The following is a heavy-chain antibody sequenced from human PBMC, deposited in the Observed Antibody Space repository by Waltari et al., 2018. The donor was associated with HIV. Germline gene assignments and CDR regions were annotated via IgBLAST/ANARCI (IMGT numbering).Heavy chain of an antibody. V-gene: IGHV1-3*01. J-gene: IGHJ6*02. CDR3: VRDMSDTPVGPDMDV. CDR2: INAANGNT. D-gene: IGHD5-18*01. Sequence: QVQFVQSGAEVKKPGASVKVSCKTSGYSFTRYPMHWVRQAPGQRLEWMGWINAANGNTKYSQKFQGRVTITRDTSASTAYMELSSLRSEDTAVHYCVRDMSDTPVGPDMDVWGQGTTVTVSS. CDR1: GYSFTRYP.